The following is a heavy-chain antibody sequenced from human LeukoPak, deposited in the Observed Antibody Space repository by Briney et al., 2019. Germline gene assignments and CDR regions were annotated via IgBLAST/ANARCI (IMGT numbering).Heavy chain of an antibody. D-gene: IGHD6-6*01. J-gene: IGHJ4*02. CDR2: IDPNSGGT. Sequence: ASMNVSCRASGYTFTVYYMHWVRQAPGQGREWVGWIDPNSGGTNDAQKFQGRVTMTRDTSISTAYMELSRLRSDDTAVYYCARGVEYSNSPGNYWGQGTLVTVSS. CDR1: GYTFTVYY. V-gene: IGHV1-2*02. CDR3: ARGVEYSNSPGNY.